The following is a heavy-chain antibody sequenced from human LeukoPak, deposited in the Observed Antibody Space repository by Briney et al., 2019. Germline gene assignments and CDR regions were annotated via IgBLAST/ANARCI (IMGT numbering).Heavy chain of an antibody. Sequence: SETLSLTCTVSGGSISSYYWSWIRHPPGKGLECIGYIYYSGSTNYHPSLKSRVTTSVDTSKNQFSLKLSSVTAADTAVYYCARHGVVVVAATPPMGFDPWGQGTLVTVSS. D-gene: IGHD2-15*01. CDR1: GGSISSYY. CDR3: ARHGVVVVAATPPMGFDP. CDR2: IYYSGST. V-gene: IGHV4-59*08. J-gene: IGHJ5*02.